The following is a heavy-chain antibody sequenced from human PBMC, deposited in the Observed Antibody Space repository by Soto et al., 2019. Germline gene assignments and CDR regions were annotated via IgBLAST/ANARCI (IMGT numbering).Heavy chain of an antibody. CDR1: GFTFSSYS. CDR2: ISSSSVST. CDR3: AKIESRFYYDSSGYYPFDY. V-gene: IGHV3-23*01. Sequence: PGGSLRLSCGASGFTFSSYSMNWVRQAPGKGLEWVSAISSSSVSTYYADSVTGRFTISRDNSKNTVYLQMNSLRAEDTAVYYCAKIESRFYYDSSGYYPFDYWGQGTLVTVSS. D-gene: IGHD3-22*01. J-gene: IGHJ4*02.